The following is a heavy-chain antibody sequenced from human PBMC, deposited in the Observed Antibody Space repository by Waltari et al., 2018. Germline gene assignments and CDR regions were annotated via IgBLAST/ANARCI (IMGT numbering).Heavy chain of an antibody. CDR3: AKGRMVRGVKNIDY. CDR2: ISYDGSNN. CDR1: GFTFSSYG. J-gene: IGHJ4*02. Sequence: QVQLVESGGGVVQPGRSLRLSCAASGFTFSSYGMHWVRQAPGKGLEWVAVISYDGSNNDYADSVKGRFTISRDNSKNTLYLQMNSLRAEDTAVYYCAKGRMVRGVKNIDYWGQGTLVTVSS. V-gene: IGHV3-30*18. D-gene: IGHD3-10*01.